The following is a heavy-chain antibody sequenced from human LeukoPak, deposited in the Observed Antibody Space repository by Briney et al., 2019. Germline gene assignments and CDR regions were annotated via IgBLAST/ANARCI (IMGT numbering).Heavy chain of an antibody. J-gene: IGHJ4*02. D-gene: IGHD3-3*01. CDR3: ARGGTRFFSDY. CDR2: MSPGGGWT. CDR1: GYSFNTFF. V-gene: IGHV1-46*02. Sequence: EASVKVSCKASGYSFNTFFMHWVRQAPGQGLEWLGIMSPGGGWTHYAQKFQGRVAMTWDTSTSTVYMELSSLTSEDTAVYYCARGGTRFFSDYWGQGTLVTVSS.